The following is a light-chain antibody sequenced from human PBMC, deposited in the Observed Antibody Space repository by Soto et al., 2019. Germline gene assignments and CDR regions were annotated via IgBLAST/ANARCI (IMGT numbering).Light chain of an antibody. CDR2: AAS. J-gene: IGKJ4*01. CDR3: QQYNIYPLT. CDR1: QGIFNY. V-gene: IGKV1-16*02. Sequence: DIHMTQSPSSLSASVGDRGHITCRASQGIFNYLAWFQQKPGKAPQSLIYAASRLQSGVPSKFSGSGSGTDFTLTISSLQPEEFATYYCQQYNIYPLTFGGGTRVEIK.